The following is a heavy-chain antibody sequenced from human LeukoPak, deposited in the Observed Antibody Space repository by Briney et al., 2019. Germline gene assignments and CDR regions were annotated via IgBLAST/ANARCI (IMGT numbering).Heavy chain of an antibody. D-gene: IGHD3-22*01. V-gene: IGHV4-4*07. CDR2: IYTSGST. Sequence: PSETLSLTCTVSGYSISSGYYWSWIRQPAGKGLEWIGRIYTSGSTNYNPSLKSRVTMSVDTSKNQFSLKLSSVTAADTAVYYCARGVITRRYFDLWGRGTLVTVSS. J-gene: IGHJ2*01. CDR3: ARGVITRRYFDL. CDR1: GYSISSGYY.